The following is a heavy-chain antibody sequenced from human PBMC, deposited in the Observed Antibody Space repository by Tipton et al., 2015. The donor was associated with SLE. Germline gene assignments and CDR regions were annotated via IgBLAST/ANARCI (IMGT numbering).Heavy chain of an antibody. V-gene: IGHV4-4*02. Sequence: TLSLTCAVSGGSVSTPIWWTWVRQSPGKGLEWIGEIFHSGRTNYNLSLKSRVTMSVDKFKNQFSLKLTSVTAADTAVYYCARGMVTWRGAIVGVDVWGQGTTVNVSS. CDR1: GGSVSTPIW. D-gene: IGHD2-21*02. CDR2: IFHSGRT. J-gene: IGHJ6*02. CDR3: ARGMVTWRGAIVGVDV.